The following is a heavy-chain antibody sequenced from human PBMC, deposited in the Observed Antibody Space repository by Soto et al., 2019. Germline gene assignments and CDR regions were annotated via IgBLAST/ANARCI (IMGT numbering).Heavy chain of an antibody. Sequence: SETLSLTCTVSGDSISSGGYYWSWIRQHPGKGLEWIGYIYHSGSTSYNPSLKSRVTISVDTSKNQFSLKLSSVTAADTAVFYCARHSVTTPFRFDYWGQGTLVTVSS. CDR3: ARHSVTTPFRFDY. D-gene: IGHD4-17*01. V-gene: IGHV4-31*03. CDR1: GDSISSGGYY. CDR2: IYHSGST. J-gene: IGHJ4*02.